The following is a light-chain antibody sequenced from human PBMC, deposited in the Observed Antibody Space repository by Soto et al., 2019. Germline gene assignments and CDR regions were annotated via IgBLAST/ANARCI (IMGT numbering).Light chain of an antibody. Sequence: DMQMTQSPSSLSASVGDRVTMSCRASQVIRNDLGWYQQKPGKAPNLLIYAASTLQSGVPSRFSGSGSGTDFTLTISSLQPEDFATYYCQQLNNYPRTFGQGTKVDIK. CDR2: AAS. J-gene: IGKJ1*01. V-gene: IGKV1-17*01. CDR3: QQLNNYPRT. CDR1: QVIRND.